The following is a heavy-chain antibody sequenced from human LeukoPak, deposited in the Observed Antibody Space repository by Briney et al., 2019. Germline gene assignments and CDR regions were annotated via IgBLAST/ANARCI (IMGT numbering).Heavy chain of an antibody. CDR2: ISAYNGNT. D-gene: IGHD2-21*02. CDR3: ARDRCGGDCYAPGMGFQH. Sequence: ASVKVSSKASGYTFTSYGISWVRQAPGQGLEWMGWISAYNGNTNYAQKLQGRVTMTTDTSTSTAYMELRSLRSDDTAVYYCARDRCGGDCYAPGMGFQHWGQGTLVTVSS. J-gene: IGHJ1*01. CDR1: GYTFTSYG. V-gene: IGHV1-18*01.